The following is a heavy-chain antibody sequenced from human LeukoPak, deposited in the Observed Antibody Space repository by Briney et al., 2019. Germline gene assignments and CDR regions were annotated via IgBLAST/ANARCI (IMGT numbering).Heavy chain of an antibody. D-gene: IGHD4-17*01. J-gene: IGHJ4*02. Sequence: GASVKVSCKASGYTFTGYYMHWVRQAPGQGLEWMGWINPNSGGTNYAQKFQGRVTMTRDTSISTAYMELSRLRAEDTAVYYCARDTDYGDSGLDYWGQGTLVTVSS. CDR3: ARDTDYGDSGLDY. CDR2: INPNSGGT. V-gene: IGHV1-2*02. CDR1: GYTFTGYY.